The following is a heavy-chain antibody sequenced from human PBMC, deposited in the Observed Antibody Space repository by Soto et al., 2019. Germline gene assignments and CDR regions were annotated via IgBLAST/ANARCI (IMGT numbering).Heavy chain of an antibody. J-gene: IGHJ4*02. Sequence: SETLSLTCPVSGGSISSGGYYWCWIRQHPGKGLEWIGYIYYSGSTYYNPSLKSRVTISVDTSKNQFSRKRRSVTAADTAVYYCARENDKYYGSRGYYRTGKELCYWGRGTLVTVSS. CDR1: GGSISSGGYY. D-gene: IGHD3-22*01. CDR2: IYYSGST. V-gene: IGHV4-31*03. CDR3: ARENDKYYGSRGYYRTGKELCY.